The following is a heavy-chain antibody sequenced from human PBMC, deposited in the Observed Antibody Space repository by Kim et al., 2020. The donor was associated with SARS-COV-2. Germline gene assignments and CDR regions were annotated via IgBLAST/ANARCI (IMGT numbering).Heavy chain of an antibody. V-gene: IGHV1-3*01. CDR1: GYTFTNFA. CDR2: INGGSGNT. CDR3: ARGYYDLLTGHVRGWFDP. J-gene: IGHJ5*02. D-gene: IGHD3-9*01. Sequence: ASVKVSCKASGYTFTNFAMHWVRQAPGQRLEWMGWINGGSGNTEYSQKFQGRVSITRDTSASTGYMQLSSLRSEDTAVYYCARGYYDLLTGHVRGWFDPWGQGTLVTVSS.